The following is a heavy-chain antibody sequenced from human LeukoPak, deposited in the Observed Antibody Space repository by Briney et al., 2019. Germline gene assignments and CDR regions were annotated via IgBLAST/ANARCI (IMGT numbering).Heavy chain of an antibody. V-gene: IGHV4-59*01. CDR3: ARVQPSRFFDY. CDR1: GDSITTNS. J-gene: IGHJ4*02. D-gene: IGHD1-14*01. CDR2: LYYSGST. Sequence: PSETLSLTCTVFGDSITTNSWSWIRQPPGKGLEWIGDLYYSGSTNYNPSLKSRVSFSADKSKNQFTLTVKSVTAADTAMYYCARVQPSRFFDYWGQGTLVTVSS.